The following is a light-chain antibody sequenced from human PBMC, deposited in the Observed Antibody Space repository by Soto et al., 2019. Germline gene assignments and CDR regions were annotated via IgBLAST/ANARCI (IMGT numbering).Light chain of an antibody. CDR1: QTINSH. V-gene: IGKV1-39*01. CDR2: DAS. CDR3: QQSYNTPIT. J-gene: IGKJ5*01. Sequence: DLQMTQSPSSLSASEGDSVTITCRASQTINSHLSWYQQKPGKAPNLLIYDASTFQSGIPSRFSGSGYGTDFTLTISSLQPEDFATYYCQQSYNTPITFGQGTRLEI.